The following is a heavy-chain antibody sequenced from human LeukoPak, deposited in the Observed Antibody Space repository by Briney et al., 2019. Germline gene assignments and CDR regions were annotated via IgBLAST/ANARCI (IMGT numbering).Heavy chain of an antibody. Sequence: GASVKVSCKASGYTFTGYYMHWVRQAPGQGLEWMGIINPSGGSTSYAQKFQGRVTMTRDTSISTAYMELSRLRSDDTAVYYCARDRLNYYDSSGYYKWGQGTLVTVSS. CDR3: ARDRLNYYDSSGYYK. CDR1: GYTFTGYY. V-gene: IGHV1-2*02. J-gene: IGHJ4*02. CDR2: INPSGGST. D-gene: IGHD3-22*01.